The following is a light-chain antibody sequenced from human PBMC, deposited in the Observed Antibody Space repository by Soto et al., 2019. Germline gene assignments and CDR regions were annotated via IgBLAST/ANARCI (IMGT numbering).Light chain of an antibody. J-gene: IGKJ1*01. CDR1: QSFNGIY. CDR3: QQYNNWPTWT. Sequence: EIVLTQSPGTLSLSPGERATLSCRASQSFNGIYLAWYQQKPGQAPRLLIYDASNRATGIPARFSGSGSGTEFTLTISSLQSEDFAVYFCQQYNNWPTWTFGQGTKV. CDR2: DAS. V-gene: IGKV3D-15*01.